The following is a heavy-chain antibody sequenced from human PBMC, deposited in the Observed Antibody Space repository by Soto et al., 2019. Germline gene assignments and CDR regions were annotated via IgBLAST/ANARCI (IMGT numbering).Heavy chain of an antibody. CDR1: GFTVSSNY. Sequence: TGGSLRLSCAASGFTVSSNYMSWVRQAPGKGLEWVSVIYSGGSTYYADSVKGRFTISRDNSKNTLYLQMNSLRAEDTAVYYCAISLYSGYDYDFDYWGQGTLVTVSS. CDR2: IYSGGST. D-gene: IGHD5-12*01. V-gene: IGHV3-66*01. J-gene: IGHJ4*02. CDR3: AISLYSGYDYDFDY.